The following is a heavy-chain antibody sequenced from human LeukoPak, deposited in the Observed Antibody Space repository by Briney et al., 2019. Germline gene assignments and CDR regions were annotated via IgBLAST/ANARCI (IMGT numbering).Heavy chain of an antibody. J-gene: IGHJ6*03. CDR2: IKQDGSEK. CDR3: ARGGSGYVNYYYYYMDV. V-gene: IGHV3-7*01. D-gene: IGHD5-12*01. CDR1: GFTFSSYW. Sequence: GGSLRLSCAASGFTFSSYWMSWVRQAPGKGLEWVANIKQDGSEKYYVDSVEGRFTISRDNAKNSLYLQMNSLRAEDTAVYYCARGGSGYVNYYYYYMDVWGKGTTVTVSS.